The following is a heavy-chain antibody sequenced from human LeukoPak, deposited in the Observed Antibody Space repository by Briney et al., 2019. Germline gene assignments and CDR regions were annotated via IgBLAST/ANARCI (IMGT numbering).Heavy chain of an antibody. CDR2: IIPNFGTA. J-gene: IGHJ6*03. CDR1: GGTFSSYA. V-gene: IGHV1-69*06. CDR3: ARDGGTFYYYYYMDV. D-gene: IGHD1-1*01. Sequence: SVKVSCKASGGTFSSYAISWVRQAPGQGLEWMGRIIPNFGTANYAQKFQGRVTITADKSTSTAYMELSSLRSEDTAVYYCARDGGTFYYYYYMDVWGKGTTVTVSS.